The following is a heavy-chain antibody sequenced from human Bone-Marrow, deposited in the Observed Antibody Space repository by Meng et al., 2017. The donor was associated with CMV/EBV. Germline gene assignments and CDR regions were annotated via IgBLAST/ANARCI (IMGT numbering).Heavy chain of an antibody. CDR2: IYPGDSDT. CDR1: GYSFTSYW. J-gene: IGHJ6*01. D-gene: IGHD3-10*01. CDR3: ARTYGSGSYFVNYYYGMDV. V-gene: IGHV5-51*01. Sequence: GESLKISCKGSGYSFTSYWIGWGRQMPGKGLEWMGIIYPGDSDTRYSPSFQGQVTISADKSISTAYLQGSSLKASDTAMYYCARTYGSGSYFVNYYYGMDVWGQGTTVTVSS.